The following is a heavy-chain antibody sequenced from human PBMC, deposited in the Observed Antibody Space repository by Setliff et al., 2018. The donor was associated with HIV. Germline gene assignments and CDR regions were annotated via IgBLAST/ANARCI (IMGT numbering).Heavy chain of an antibody. CDR1: GFTVSSNY. V-gene: IGHV3-66*02. J-gene: IGHJ6*03. CDR3: AKSCDVPSKPGPYYYSMDV. CDR2: IYSGGST. D-gene: IGHD2-2*01. Sequence: RLSCAASGFTVSSNYMSWVRQAPGKGLEWVSVIYSGGSTYYADSVKGRFTTSRDNSKNTLFLQLNSLRVDDTAVYYCAKSCDVPSKPGPYYYSMDVWGKGTTVTVSS.